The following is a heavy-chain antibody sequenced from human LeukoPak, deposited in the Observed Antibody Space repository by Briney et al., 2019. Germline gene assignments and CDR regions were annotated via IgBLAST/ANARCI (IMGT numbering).Heavy chain of an antibody. D-gene: IGHD2-2*03. Sequence: GRSLRLSCAASGFTFSSCAMHWVRQAPGKGLEWVAVISYDGSNKYYADSVKGRFTLSRDNSKNTLYLQMNSLRAEDTAVYYCARSGYCSSTSCHHGFDYWGQGTLVTVSS. CDR3: ARSGYCSSTSCHHGFDY. CDR1: GFTFSSCA. CDR2: ISYDGSNK. V-gene: IGHV3-30*04. J-gene: IGHJ4*02.